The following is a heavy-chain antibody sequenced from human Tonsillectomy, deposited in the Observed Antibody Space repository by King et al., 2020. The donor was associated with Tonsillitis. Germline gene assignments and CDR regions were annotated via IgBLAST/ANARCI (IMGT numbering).Heavy chain of an antibody. CDR2: ISGSGDRT. D-gene: IGHD3-22*01. J-gene: IGHJ4*02. CDR3: AKDGGYYDSSGYYYD. V-gene: IGHV3-23*04. Sequence: VQLVESGGGLVQPGGSLRLSCAASGFTFRNYAMSWVRQAPGKGLEWVSAISGSGDRTYYGDAVKGRFTISRDNSNNTLYLQMNSLRAEDTAIYYCAKDGGYYDSSGYYYDWGQGTLVIVSS. CDR1: GFTFRNYA.